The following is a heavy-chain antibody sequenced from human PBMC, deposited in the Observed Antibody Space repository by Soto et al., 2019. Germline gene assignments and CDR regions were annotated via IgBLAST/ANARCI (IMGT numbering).Heavy chain of an antibody. CDR2: ISGSGGTT. CDR3: VRGSDCSSFSCFARIEY. V-gene: IGHV3-23*01. D-gene: IGHD2-2*01. J-gene: IGHJ4*02. Sequence: EVQLLESGGGLVQPGGSLRLSCAASGFTFNNYAMNWVRQTPGKGLEWVSIISGSGGTTYYTDSAKGRFTISRDNSKNTLYLQLSSLRAEDTAVYYCVRGSDCSSFSCFARIEYWGQGTLVTVS. CDR1: GFTFNNYA.